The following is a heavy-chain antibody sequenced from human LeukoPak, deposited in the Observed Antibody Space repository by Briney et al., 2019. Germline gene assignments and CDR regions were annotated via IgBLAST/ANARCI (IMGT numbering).Heavy chain of an antibody. Sequence: SETLSLTCTVSGGSISSSSYYWGWIRQPPGKGLEWIGSIYYNGSTYYNPSLKSRVTISVDTSKNQFSLKLSSVTAADTAVYYCARDAVGATSGRAIDIWGQGTMVTVSS. CDR3: ARDAVGATSGRAIDI. V-gene: IGHV4-39*07. CDR1: GGSISSSSYY. D-gene: IGHD1-26*01. J-gene: IGHJ3*02. CDR2: IYYNGST.